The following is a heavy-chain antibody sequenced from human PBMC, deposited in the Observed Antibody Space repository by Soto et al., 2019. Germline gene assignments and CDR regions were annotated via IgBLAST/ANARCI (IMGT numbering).Heavy chain of an antibody. V-gene: IGHV3-33*01. D-gene: IGHD3-10*01. J-gene: IGHJ4*02. CDR3: ARDAYLGSGSYAY. CDR1: GFTFSSYG. CDR2: IWYDGSNK. Sequence: GGSLRLSCAASGFTFSSYGMHWVRQAPGKGLEWVALIWYDGSNKNYADSVKGRFTISRDDSKNTLYLQMNSLRAEDTAVYYCARDAYLGSGSYAYWGQGTLVTVSS.